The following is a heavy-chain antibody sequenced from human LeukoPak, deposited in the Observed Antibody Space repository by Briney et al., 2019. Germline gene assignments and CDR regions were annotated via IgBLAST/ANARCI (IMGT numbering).Heavy chain of an antibody. CDR2: IYTSGST. D-gene: IGHD3-22*01. Sequence: PSETLSLTCTVSGGSISSGSYYWSWIRQPAGKGLEWIGRIYTSGSTNYNPSLKSRVTISVDTSKNQFSLKLSSVTAADTAVYYCVRGQTYYYDSSGYYYYYYYGMDVWGQGTTVTVSS. CDR3: VRGQTYYYDSSGYYYYYYYGMDV. CDR1: GGSISSGSYY. J-gene: IGHJ6*02. V-gene: IGHV4-61*02.